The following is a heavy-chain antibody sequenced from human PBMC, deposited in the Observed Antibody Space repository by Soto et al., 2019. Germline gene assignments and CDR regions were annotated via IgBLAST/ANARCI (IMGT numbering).Heavy chain of an antibody. D-gene: IGHD3-16*01. CDR2: IYYSGST. CDR1: GGSISSSSYY. V-gene: IGHV4-39*01. Sequence: QLQLQESGPGLVKPSETLSLTCTVSGGSISSSSYYWGWIRQPPGKGLEWIGSIYYSGSTYYNPSLKSRVTISVDTSKNQFSLKLSSVTAADTAVYYCARLGDYVWGSYRDYWGQGTLVTVSS. J-gene: IGHJ4*02. CDR3: ARLGDYVWGSYRDY.